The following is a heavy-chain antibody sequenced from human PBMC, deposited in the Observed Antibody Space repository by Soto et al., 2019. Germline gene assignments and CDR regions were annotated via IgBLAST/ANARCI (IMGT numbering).Heavy chain of an antibody. CDR2: INHSGST. Sequence: SETLSRTCAVYGGSFRGYYWSGIRQPPGKGLEWIGEINHSGSTNYNPSLNSRVTILVGTSKNQFSLNLSSVTAPDTAVYYCARGPGGSPPSYWGQGNLVTVSS. J-gene: IGHJ4*02. D-gene: IGHD1-26*01. CDR1: GGSFRGYY. CDR3: ARGPGGSPPSY. V-gene: IGHV4-34*01.